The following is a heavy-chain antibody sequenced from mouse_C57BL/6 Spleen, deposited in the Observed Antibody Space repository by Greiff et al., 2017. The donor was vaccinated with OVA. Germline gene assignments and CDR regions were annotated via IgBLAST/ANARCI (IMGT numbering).Heavy chain of an antibody. Sequence: EVKLMESGGGLVKPGGSLKLSCAASGFTFSDYGMHWVRQAPEKGLEWVAYISSGSSTIYYADTVKGRFPISRDNAKNTLFLQMTSLRSEDTAMYYCARHYGSSNDWYFDVWGTGTTVTVSS. CDR3: ARHYGSSNDWYFDV. CDR1: GFTFSDYG. J-gene: IGHJ1*03. D-gene: IGHD1-1*01. V-gene: IGHV5-17*01. CDR2: ISSGSSTI.